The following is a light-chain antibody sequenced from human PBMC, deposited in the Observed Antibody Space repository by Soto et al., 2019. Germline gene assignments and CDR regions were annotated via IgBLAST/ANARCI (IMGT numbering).Light chain of an antibody. Sequence: QSALTQPASVAGSPGQSITSACTGSSGDVGSYNLVSWYQQHPGKAPKLMIYEGSKRPSGVSNRFSGSKSGNTASLTISGLQAEDEADYYCCSYAGSSTYVFGTGTKVTVL. V-gene: IGLV2-23*01. CDR2: EGS. J-gene: IGLJ1*01. CDR3: CSYAGSSTYV. CDR1: SGDVGSYNL.